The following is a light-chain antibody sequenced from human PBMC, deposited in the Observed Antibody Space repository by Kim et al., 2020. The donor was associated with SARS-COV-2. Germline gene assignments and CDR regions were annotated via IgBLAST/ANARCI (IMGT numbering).Light chain of an antibody. V-gene: IGLV1-44*01. CDR3: ASWDDTLDGWV. Sequence: QSVLTQPPSASGTPGQRVTISCSGSRSNIGYNSVNWYHQVPGTAPHLLIYTNTQRPAGVPDRFSGAKSGTSASLAISGLQSADEGDYYCASWDDTLDGWVFGGGTQLTVL. CDR1: RSNIGYNS. CDR2: TNT. J-gene: IGLJ3*02.